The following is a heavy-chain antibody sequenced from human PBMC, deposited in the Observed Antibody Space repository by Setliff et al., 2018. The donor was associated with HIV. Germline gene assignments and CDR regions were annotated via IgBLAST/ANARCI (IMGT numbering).Heavy chain of an antibody. D-gene: IGHD3-16*01. CDR2: IRSKAYGGTT. J-gene: IGHJ4*02. Sequence: GGSLRLSCTASGFTFGDYAMSWVRQAPGKGLEWVGFIRSKAYGGTTEYAASVKDRFTISRDDSRNTVYLQMNSLKSEDTAVYYCATGGYYFDFWGQGTLVTVS. CDR1: GFTFGDYA. V-gene: IGHV3-49*04. CDR3: ATGGYYFDF.